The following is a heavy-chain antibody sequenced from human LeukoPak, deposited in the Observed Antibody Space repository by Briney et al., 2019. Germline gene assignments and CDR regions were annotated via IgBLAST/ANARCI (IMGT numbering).Heavy chain of an antibody. CDR2: IYYSGST. D-gene: IGHD4-23*01. CDR1: GGSISSSSYY. CDR3: AGGPRGGNLRVDY. J-gene: IGHJ4*02. V-gene: IGHV4-39*07. Sequence: SETLSLTCTVSGGSISSSSYYWGWIRQPPGKGLEWIGSIYYSGSTYYTPSLKSRVTISVDPPKNQSSLKLSSVTAADRAVYYCAGGPRGGNLRVDYWGQGTLVTVSS.